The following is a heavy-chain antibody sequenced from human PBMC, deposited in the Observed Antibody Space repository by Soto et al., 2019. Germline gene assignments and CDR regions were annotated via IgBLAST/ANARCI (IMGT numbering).Heavy chain of an antibody. V-gene: IGHV4-30-4*01. CDR3: AREGGESSDGLYYFDS. J-gene: IGHJ4*02. CDR1: GGSTSSDNY. CDR2: IYYSGNT. Sequence: TLSLTCTVSGGSTSSDNYWSWIRQPPGKGLEWIGHIYYSGNTDYNPSLKSRLAISIDTSKNQFSLKLSSVTAADTAVYFCAREGGESSDGLYYFDSWGQGSLVTVSS. D-gene: IGHD3-16*01.